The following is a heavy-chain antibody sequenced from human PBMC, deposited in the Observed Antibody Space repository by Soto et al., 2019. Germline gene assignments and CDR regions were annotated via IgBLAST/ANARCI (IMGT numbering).Heavy chain of an antibody. CDR1: GDSITSNY. CDR2: IYYTGST. CDR3: ARAPVSGSYGYHYYGMDV. J-gene: IGHJ6*02. D-gene: IGHD1-26*01. V-gene: IGHV4-59*01. Sequence: SETLSLTCSVSGDSITSNYWSWIRQPPGKGLEWIGYIYYTGSTSYNPSLKNRVTMSVDMSKSQFSLKLSSLPAADTAMYYCARAPVSGSYGYHYYGMDVWGQGTPVTVSS.